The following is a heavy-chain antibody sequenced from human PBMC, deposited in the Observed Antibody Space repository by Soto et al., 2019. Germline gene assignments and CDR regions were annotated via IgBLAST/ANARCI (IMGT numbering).Heavy chain of an antibody. D-gene: IGHD5-12*01. J-gene: IGHJ3*01. CDR3: ARRGTLSGRDAFDV. CDR2: VYVSDSET. CDR1: GYYSTSYW. Sequence: HGESLKISCRGSGYYSTSYWIAWVRQMSGKGLEWLGSVYVSDSETKYSPSFQGQVTISADKSTNTAYLHWSSLKTSDTAMYYCARRGTLSGRDAFDVWGEGTMVTVSS. V-gene: IGHV5-51*01.